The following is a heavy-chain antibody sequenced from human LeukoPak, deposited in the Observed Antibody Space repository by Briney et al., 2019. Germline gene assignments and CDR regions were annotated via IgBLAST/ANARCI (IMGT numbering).Heavy chain of an antibody. CDR2: IYYSGST. D-gene: IGHD5-12*01. V-gene: IGHV4-59*01. CDR1: GGSISTYY. J-gene: IGHJ6*02. CDR3: ARVPLTQWLDPSPYGMDV. Sequence: SETLSLTCTVSGGSISTYYWSWIRQPAGKGLEWIGYIYYSGSTNYNPSLKSRVTISVDTSKNQFSLKLSSVTAADTAVYYCARVPLTQWLDPSPYGMDVWGQGTTVTVSS.